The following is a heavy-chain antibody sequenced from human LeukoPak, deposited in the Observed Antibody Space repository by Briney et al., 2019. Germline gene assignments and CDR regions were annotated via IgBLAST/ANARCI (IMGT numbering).Heavy chain of an antibody. CDR1: GLTFSSYS. CDR3: ARGAGYFDY. CDR2: ISSSSNYI. J-gene: IGHJ4*02. Sequence: GGSLRLSCTASGLTFSSYSMNWVRQAPGKGLEWVSSISSSSNYIYYADSVKGRFTISRDNAKNSLYLQMNSLRAEDTAVYYCARGAGYFDYWGQGTLVTVSS. D-gene: IGHD6-19*01. V-gene: IGHV3-21*01.